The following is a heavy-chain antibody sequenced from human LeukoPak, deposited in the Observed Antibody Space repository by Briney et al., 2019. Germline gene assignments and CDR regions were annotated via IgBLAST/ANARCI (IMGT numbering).Heavy chain of an antibody. CDR1: GFTFSSYW. J-gene: IGHJ3*02. V-gene: IGHV3-74*01. D-gene: IGHD1-26*01. CDR3: ARGVGGAFDI. Sequence: GGSLRLSCAASGFTFSSYWMHWVRQVPGKELVWVSHINSDDSNTNYADSVKGRSTISRDNAKNTLYLQMNSLRAEETAVYYCARGVGGAFDIWGQGTMVTVSS. CDR2: INSDDSNT.